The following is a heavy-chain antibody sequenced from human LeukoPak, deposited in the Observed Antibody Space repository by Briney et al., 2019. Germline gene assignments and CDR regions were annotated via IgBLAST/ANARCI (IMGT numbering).Heavy chain of an antibody. CDR2: VRSSGSS. Sequence: SETLSLSCTVSGASLSSGSYYWSWLRPPPGEGLEWLGYVRSSGSSNYNPSLKSRVAILVDTPKNQFTLKLSSVTAADTAVYYCTRGVLVGATGHHFAYWGQGTLVTVSS. J-gene: IGHJ4*02. CDR3: TRGVLVGATGHHFAY. CDR1: GASLSSGSYY. D-gene: IGHD2-8*02. V-gene: IGHV4-61*01.